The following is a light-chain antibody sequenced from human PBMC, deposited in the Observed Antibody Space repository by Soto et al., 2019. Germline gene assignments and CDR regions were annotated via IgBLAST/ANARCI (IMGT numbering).Light chain of an antibody. V-gene: IGKV3-20*01. CDR1: QSVSSSS. CDR3: QQYGSSPDS. CDR2: GAS. Sequence: EMVLTQSPGTLSLSPGERAPLSCRASQSVSSSSLAWYEQKPGQAPRLLIYGASSRATGIPDRFSGSGSGTDFTLTISRLEPEDFAVYYCQQYGSSPDSFGQGTKLEIK. J-gene: IGKJ2*01.